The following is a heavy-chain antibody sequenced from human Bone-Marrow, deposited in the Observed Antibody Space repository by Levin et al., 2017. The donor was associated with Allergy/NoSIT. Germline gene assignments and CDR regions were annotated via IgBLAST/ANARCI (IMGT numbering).Heavy chain of an antibody. Sequence: GSLRLSCTVSGYSISSDFYWGWIRQPPGKGLEWIGTIYHSGSTYYNPSLKSRVTVSVDTSKNQFSLKLSSVTAADTAVYYCAGVEPCSRPTCYTDWFFDLWGRGTLVTVSS. J-gene: IGHJ2*01. V-gene: IGHV4-38-2*02. CDR1: GYSISSDFY. CDR3: AGVEPCSRPTCYTDWFFDL. CDR2: IYHSGST. D-gene: IGHD2-2*02.